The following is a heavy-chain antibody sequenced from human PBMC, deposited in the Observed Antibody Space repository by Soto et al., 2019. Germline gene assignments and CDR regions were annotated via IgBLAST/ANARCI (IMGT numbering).Heavy chain of an antibody. Sequence: GESLKISCQGSGYSFTSYWIGWVRQMPGKGLEWMGIIYPGDSDTRYSPSFQGQVTISADNSISTAYLQWSSLKASDTALYYCARHLVGAKRHNCFDPWGQGTLVTVSS. J-gene: IGHJ5*02. CDR1: GYSFTSYW. CDR3: ARHLVGAKRHNCFDP. D-gene: IGHD1-26*01. V-gene: IGHV5-51*01. CDR2: IYPGDSDT.